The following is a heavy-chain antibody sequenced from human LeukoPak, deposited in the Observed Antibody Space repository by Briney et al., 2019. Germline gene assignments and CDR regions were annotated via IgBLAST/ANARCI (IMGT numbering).Heavy chain of an antibody. CDR3: ARDTGWGLYYDSSGYDHRDAFDI. J-gene: IGHJ3*02. CDR1: GFTFSSYW. CDR2: IKQDGSEK. D-gene: IGHD3-22*01. Sequence: GGSLRLSCAASGFTFSSYWMSWVRQAPGKGLEWVANIKQDGSEKYYVDSVKGRFTISRDNAKNSLYLQMNSLRAEDTAVYYCARDTGWGLYYDSSGYDHRDAFDIWGQGTMVTVSS. V-gene: IGHV3-7*01.